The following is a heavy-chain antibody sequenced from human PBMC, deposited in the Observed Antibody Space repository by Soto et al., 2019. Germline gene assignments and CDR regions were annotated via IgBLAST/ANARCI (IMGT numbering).Heavy chain of an antibody. J-gene: IGHJ5*02. V-gene: IGHV3-30-3*01. D-gene: IGHD6-19*01. CDR3: ARDLNPRRGEVGLAVGGWFDP. CDR2: ISYDGSNK. CDR1: GFTFSSYA. Sequence: GGSLRLSCAASGFTFSSYAMHWVRQAPGKGLEWVAVISYDGSNKYYADSVKGRFTISRDNSKNTLYLQMNSLRAEDTAVYYCARDLNPRRGEVGLAVGGWFDPWGQGTLVTVSS.